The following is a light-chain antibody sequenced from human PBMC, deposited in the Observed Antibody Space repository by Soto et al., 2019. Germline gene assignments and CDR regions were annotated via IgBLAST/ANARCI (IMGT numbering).Light chain of an antibody. CDR1: QSVSSNY. J-gene: IGKJ3*01. Sequence: IVLTQSPGTLSVSPGERATLSCRASQSVSSNYLAWYQQKPGQAPRLLIYGASSRATGIPGRFSGSGSGADFTLTISRLEPEDFAVDYCQHYGSSPPTVTFGPGTKVDIK. CDR2: GAS. CDR3: QHYGSSPPTVT. V-gene: IGKV3-20*01.